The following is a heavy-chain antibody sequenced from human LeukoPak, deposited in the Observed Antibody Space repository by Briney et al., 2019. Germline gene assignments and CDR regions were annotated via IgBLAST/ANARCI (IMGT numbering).Heavy chain of an antibody. V-gene: IGHV4-34*01. D-gene: IGHD3-22*01. CDR2: INHSGST. J-gene: IGHJ3*02. CDR3: ASTVITEDDAFDI. Sequence: SETLSLTCAVYGGSFSGYYWSWIHQPPGKGLEWIGEINHSGSTNYIPSLKSRVTISVDTSKNQFSLKLSSVTAADTAVYYCASTVITEDDAFDIWGQGTMVTVSS. CDR1: GGSFSGYY.